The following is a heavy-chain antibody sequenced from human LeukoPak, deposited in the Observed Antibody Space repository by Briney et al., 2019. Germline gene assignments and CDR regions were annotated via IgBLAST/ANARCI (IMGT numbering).Heavy chain of an antibody. CDR1: GFAFSSYN. J-gene: IGHJ6*02. V-gene: IGHV3-48*02. CDR2: IGSSGSPT. CDR3: ARRPYSDTSGRLSDV. D-gene: IGHD3-22*01. Sequence: GGSLRLSCAASGFAFSSYNMNRVRQAPGKGLEWIPYIGSSGSPTHYADSVGGRFTISRDNAKNSLYLQMNSLRDEDTAVYFCARRPYSDTSGRLSDVWGQGTTVTVSS.